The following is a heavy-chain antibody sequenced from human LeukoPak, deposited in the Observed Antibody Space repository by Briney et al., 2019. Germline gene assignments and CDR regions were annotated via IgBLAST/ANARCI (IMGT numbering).Heavy chain of an antibody. CDR3: AKEGTGIHFDY. CDR2: ISYDGGNT. CDR1: GFTFSSYG. Sequence: GRSLRLSCAASGFTFSSYGMHWIRQAPGEGLEWVAEISYDGGNTYYTDFVKGRFTISRDNSKNTLYLQMNSLRAEDTAVYYCAKEGTGIHFDYWGQGTLVTVSS. D-gene: IGHD1-1*01. J-gene: IGHJ4*02. V-gene: IGHV3-30*19.